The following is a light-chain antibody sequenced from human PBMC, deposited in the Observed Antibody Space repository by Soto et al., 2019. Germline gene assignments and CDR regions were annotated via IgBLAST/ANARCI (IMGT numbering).Light chain of an antibody. V-gene: IGLV2-14*01. CDR3: SSYTSSSTPLVI. J-gene: IGLJ2*01. CDR2: GVS. Sequence: QSALTQPASVSGSPGQSITISCAGTSSDVGTYNYVSWYQQHPGKAPKLMIYGVSNRPSGVSNRFSGSKSGNTASLTISGLQAEDEADYYCSSYTSSSTPLVIFGGGTKLTVL. CDR1: SSDVGTYNY.